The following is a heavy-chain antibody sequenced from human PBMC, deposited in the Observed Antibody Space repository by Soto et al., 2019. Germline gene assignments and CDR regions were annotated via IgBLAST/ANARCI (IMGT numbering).Heavy chain of an antibody. V-gene: IGHV4-59*01. CDR2: IYYSGST. CDR3: ARRYGSVFDY. J-gene: IGHJ4*02. Sequence: QVQLQESGPGLVKPSETLSLTCTVSGGSINNYYWSWIRQPPGKGLEWIGYIYYSGSTNYNPSLKSLVTISVDTSMNQFSLKLSSVTAADTAVYYCARRYGSVFDYWGQGTLVTVSS. D-gene: IGHD6-19*01. CDR1: GGSINNYY.